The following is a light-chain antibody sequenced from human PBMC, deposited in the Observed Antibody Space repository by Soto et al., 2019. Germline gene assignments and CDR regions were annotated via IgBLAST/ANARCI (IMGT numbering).Light chain of an antibody. V-gene: IGKV3-15*01. Sequence: EVVLTQSPATLSVSPGERVTLSCRASQSVDYNLAWYQQKPGQAPRLLIYGVATRATGIPARFSGSASGTEFTLTISSLQSEDFAIYYCQQYKTWLTFGGGTKVEIQ. CDR2: GVA. CDR3: QQYKTWLT. J-gene: IGKJ4*01. CDR1: QSVDYN.